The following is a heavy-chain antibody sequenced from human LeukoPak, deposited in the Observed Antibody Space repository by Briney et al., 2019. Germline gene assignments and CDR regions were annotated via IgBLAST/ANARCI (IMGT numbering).Heavy chain of an antibody. CDR1: GFTFRSYG. J-gene: IGHJ4*02. Sequence: PGGSLRLSCAASGFTFRSYGMHWVRQAPGKGLEWVAFIRFDGSNEYYADSVKGRFTISRDNSKNILYLRMNSLRAEDTAVYFCAKDPPRVAALFFKEDYWGQGTLVTVSS. CDR3: AKDPPRVAALFFKEDY. V-gene: IGHV3-30*02. D-gene: IGHD2-15*01. CDR2: IRFDGSNE.